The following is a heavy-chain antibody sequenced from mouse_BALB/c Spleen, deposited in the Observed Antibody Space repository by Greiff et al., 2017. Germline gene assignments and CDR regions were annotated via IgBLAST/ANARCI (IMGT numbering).Heavy chain of an antibody. Sequence: EVQLQESGPELVKPGASVKMSCKASGYTFTSYGMHWVKQKPGQGLEWIGYINPYNDGTKYNEKFKGKAILTSDKSSSIAYMELSGLTSEDSAVYYCARPLEGYAMDYWGQGTSVTVSS. CDR3: ARPLEGYAMDY. CDR2: INPYNDGT. CDR1: GYTFTSYG. J-gene: IGHJ4*01. V-gene: IGHV1-14*01.